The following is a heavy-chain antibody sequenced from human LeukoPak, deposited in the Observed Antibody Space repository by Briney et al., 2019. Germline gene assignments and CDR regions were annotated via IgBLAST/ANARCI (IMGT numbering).Heavy chain of an antibody. J-gene: IGHJ4*02. V-gene: IGHV1-69*13. CDR3: ARTSGYYYWDFDY. Sequence: ASVNDSFQASGGTFSSYAISWVRQPPGKGLEWMGGIISIFGTANYAQKFQGRVTITADESTITAYMELSSLRSEDTAVYYCARTSGYYYWDFDYWGQGTLVTVSS. CDR1: GGTFSSYA. D-gene: IGHD3-22*01. CDR2: IISIFGTA.